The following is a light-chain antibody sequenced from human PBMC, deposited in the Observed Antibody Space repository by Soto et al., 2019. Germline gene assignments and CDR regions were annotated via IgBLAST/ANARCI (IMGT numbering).Light chain of an antibody. Sequence: DIQMTQSPSTLSASVGDRVTITCRASQTISSWLAWYQQKPGKAPNLLMYDASGLASGVPSRFSGSGSGTEFNLTISSLQPDDFATYYCQQYDSSSKYTFGQGTKLEIK. J-gene: IGKJ2*01. CDR1: QTISSW. CDR2: DAS. CDR3: QQYDSSSKYT. V-gene: IGKV1-5*01.